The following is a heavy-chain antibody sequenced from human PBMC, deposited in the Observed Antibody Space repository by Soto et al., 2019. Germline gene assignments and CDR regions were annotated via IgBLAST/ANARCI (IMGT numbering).Heavy chain of an antibody. D-gene: IGHD2-21*01. Sequence: SETLSLTCPFSGGSISSYYWIWIRQPPGKGLEWIGYIYYSGSTNYNPSLKSRVTISVDTSKNQFSLKLSSVTAADTAVYYCARGRCGGDCSNNWFDPWGQGTLVTVSS. V-gene: IGHV4-59*01. J-gene: IGHJ5*02. CDR2: IYYSGST. CDR1: GGSISSYY. CDR3: ARGRCGGDCSNNWFDP.